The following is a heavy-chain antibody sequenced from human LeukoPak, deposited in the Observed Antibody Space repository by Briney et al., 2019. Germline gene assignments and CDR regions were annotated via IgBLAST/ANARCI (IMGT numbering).Heavy chain of an antibody. J-gene: IGHJ4*02. Sequence: GSLRLSCAASGFTFSSYSMNWVRQAPGKGLEWVASISSSSTYIYYADSVKGRFTISRDNAKNSLYLQMNSLRAEDKAVYYCARVYSGSYCADYWGQGTLVTVSS. D-gene: IGHD1-26*01. CDR3: ARVYSGSYCADY. CDR1: GFTFSSYS. CDR2: ISSSSTYI. V-gene: IGHV3-21*01.